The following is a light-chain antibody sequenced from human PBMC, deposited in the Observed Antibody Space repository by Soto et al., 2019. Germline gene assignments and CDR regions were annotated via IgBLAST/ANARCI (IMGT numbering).Light chain of an antibody. CDR2: GNT. CDR3: QSYDSGLTGSV. CDR1: SSNIGAAYD. V-gene: IGLV1-40*01. Sequence: QSVLTQSPSVSGAPGQRVTISCTGSSSNIGAAYDVNWYQHLPGTAPKLLIYGNTNRPSGVPDRFSGSKSSTSASLAITGLQADDEAVYYCQSYDSGLTGSVLGGGTKLTVL. J-gene: IGLJ2*01.